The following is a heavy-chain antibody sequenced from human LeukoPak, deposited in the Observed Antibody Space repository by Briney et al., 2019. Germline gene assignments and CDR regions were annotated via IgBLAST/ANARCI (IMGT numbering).Heavy chain of an antibody. D-gene: IGHD2-2*01. V-gene: IGHV3-23*01. J-gene: IGHJ4*02. CDR2: ISGSGGST. CDR1: GFTFSSYA. Sequence: PGGSLRLSXAASGFTFSSYAMSWVRQAPGKGLEWVSAISGSGGSTYYADSVKGRFTISRDNSKNTLYLQMNSLRAEDTAVYYCAKSTRRIPAATMGFDYWGQGTLVTVSS. CDR3: AKSTRRIPAATMGFDY.